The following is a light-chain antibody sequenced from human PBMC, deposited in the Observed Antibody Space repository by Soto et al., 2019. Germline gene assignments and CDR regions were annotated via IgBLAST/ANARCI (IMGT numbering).Light chain of an antibody. V-gene: IGLV1-44*01. CDR3: ASWDDSLDGPWL. Sequence: QSVLTQPPSASGTPGQGVNLSCSGSNSDIGSHAVNWYQQLPGMAPRLLIYNTNRRHPGVPDRFSASKSGMSASLAISGLQVDDEADYFCASWDDSLDGPWLFGGGTKLTVL. CDR1: NSDIGSHA. CDR2: NTN. J-gene: IGLJ3*02.